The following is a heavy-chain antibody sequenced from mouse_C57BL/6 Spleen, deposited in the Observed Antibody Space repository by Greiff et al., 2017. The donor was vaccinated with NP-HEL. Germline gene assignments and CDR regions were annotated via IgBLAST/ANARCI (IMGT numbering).Heavy chain of an antibody. CDR3: TREEIYDGYYLMDY. Sequence: EVMLVESGEGLVKPGGSLKLSCAASGFTFSSYAMSWVRQTPEKRLEWVAYISSGGDYIYYADTVKGRFTISRDNARNTLYLQMSSLKSEDTAMYYCTREEIYDGYYLMDYWGQGTSVTVSS. CDR2: ISSGGDYI. J-gene: IGHJ4*01. CDR1: GFTFSSYA. D-gene: IGHD2-3*01. V-gene: IGHV5-9-1*02.